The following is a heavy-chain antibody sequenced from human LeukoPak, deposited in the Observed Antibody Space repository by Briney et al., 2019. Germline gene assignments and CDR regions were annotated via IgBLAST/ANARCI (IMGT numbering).Heavy chain of an antibody. CDR3: ATVRGFIFYSDSSSWYNWSGAFDI. CDR1: GYTLTELS. D-gene: IGHD6-13*01. V-gene: IGHV1-24*01. J-gene: IGHJ3*02. CDR2: FDPEDGET. Sequence: ASVKVSCKVSGYTLTELSMHWMRQAPGKGLEWMGGFDPEDGETIYAQKFQGRVTMTEDTSTDTAYMELSSLRSEDTAVYYCATVRGFIFYSDSSSWYNWSGAFDIWGQGTMDTVSS.